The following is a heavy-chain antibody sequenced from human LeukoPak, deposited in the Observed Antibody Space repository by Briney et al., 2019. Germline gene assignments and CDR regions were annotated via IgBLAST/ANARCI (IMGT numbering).Heavy chain of an antibody. CDR1: GYTFSDYY. J-gene: IGHJ4*02. CDR3: AKVGAGTCCHFEY. V-gene: IGHV1-2*02. D-gene: IGHD2-15*01. Sequence: ASVKVSCKAPGYTFSDYYMHWVRQAPGLGLEWMGWINPNSGDTHYARKFQGRVTLTRDTSISTAYMELSRLTSDDTAVYYCAKVGAGTCCHFEYWGQGTLVTVSS. CDR2: INPNSGDT.